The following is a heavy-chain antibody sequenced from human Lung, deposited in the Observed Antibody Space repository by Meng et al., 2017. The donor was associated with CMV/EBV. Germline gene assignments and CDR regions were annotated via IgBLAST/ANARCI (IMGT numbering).Heavy chain of an antibody. CDR3: ARDFSGYSSSSLY. D-gene: IGHD6-13*01. CDR1: GYTFTSYG. CDR2: ISAYNGNT. V-gene: IGHV1-18*04. Sequence: AVKVSCXASGYTFTSYGISWVRQAPGQGLEWMGWISAYNGNTNYAQKLQGRVTMTTDTSTSTAYMELRSLRSDDTAVYYCARDFSGYSSSSLYWGQGTLVTVSS. J-gene: IGHJ4*02.